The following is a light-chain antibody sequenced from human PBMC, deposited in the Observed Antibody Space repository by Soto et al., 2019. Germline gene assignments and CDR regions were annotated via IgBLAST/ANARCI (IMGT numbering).Light chain of an antibody. CDR2: SNY. V-gene: IGLV1-44*01. CDR3: AAWDDILNGYV. Sequence: SVLTQPPSASGTPGQRVTIFCSGSSSNIESNTVTWYQQLPGTAPKLVIYSNYDRPSGVPDRFSGSTSGTSASLVIRGLQSEDEADYYCAAWDDILNGYVFGGGTKVTVL. J-gene: IGLJ1*01. CDR1: SSNIESNT.